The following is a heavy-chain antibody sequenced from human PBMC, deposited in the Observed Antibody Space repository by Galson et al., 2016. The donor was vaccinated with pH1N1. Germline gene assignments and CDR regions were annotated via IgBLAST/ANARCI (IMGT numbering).Heavy chain of an antibody. J-gene: IGHJ3*01. CDR1: GFTFSSYW. CDR3: ARAIAAADSA. CDR2: INQDGSEI. V-gene: IGHV3-7*01. D-gene: IGHD6-13*01. Sequence: SLRLSCAASGFTFSSYWMTWVHQAPGKGLEWVANINQDGSEIYYVDSVKGRFTISRDNAKNSLHLQMNSLRAEDAAVYYCARAIAAADSAWGQGTMVTVSS.